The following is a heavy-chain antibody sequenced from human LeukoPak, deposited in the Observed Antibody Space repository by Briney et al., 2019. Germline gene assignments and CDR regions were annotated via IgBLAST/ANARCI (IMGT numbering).Heavy chain of an antibody. Sequence: GESLKFSCKGSGYSFITYWINWVRQMPGRGLEWMGRIDPSDSYTTHSPSFQGQVTISTDKSISTAYLQWSSLKASDTAMYNCAGTGDCSSTSRYSWFDPWGQGTLVTVSS. V-gene: IGHV5-10-1*04. CDR2: IDPSDSYT. CDR1: GYSFITYW. CDR3: AGTGDCSSTSRYSWFDP. J-gene: IGHJ5*02. D-gene: IGHD2-2*01.